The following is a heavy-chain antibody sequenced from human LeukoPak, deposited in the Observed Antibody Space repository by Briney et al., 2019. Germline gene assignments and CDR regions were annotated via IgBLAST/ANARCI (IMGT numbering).Heavy chain of an antibody. J-gene: IGHJ4*02. Sequence: ASVKVSCKASGYTFTNYAMHRVRQAPGQTLEWLGWINPANGYTKYSQEIQGRVTITRDTSTSTAYMELRSLRSDDTAVYYCARVHCSSTSCYELDYWGQGTLVTVSS. CDR2: INPANGYT. CDR1: GYTFTNYA. V-gene: IGHV1-3*01. D-gene: IGHD2-2*01. CDR3: ARVHCSSTSCYELDY.